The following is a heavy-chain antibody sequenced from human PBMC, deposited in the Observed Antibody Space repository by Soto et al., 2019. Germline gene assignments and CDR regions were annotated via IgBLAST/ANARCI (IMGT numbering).Heavy chain of an antibody. J-gene: IGHJ4*02. V-gene: IGHV4-4*07. Sequence: AETLSITCTVSVFSISIYYLSWIRQPAVKGLEWIGLIYTSGRTNYNPSLERRVTISVDASKNQFSLKLTSVTAADTAVYYCAKYRRTDADGYTLDFWGQGTLVTVSS. D-gene: IGHD5-12*01. CDR2: IYTSGRT. CDR3: AKYRRTDADGYTLDF. CDR1: VFSISIYY.